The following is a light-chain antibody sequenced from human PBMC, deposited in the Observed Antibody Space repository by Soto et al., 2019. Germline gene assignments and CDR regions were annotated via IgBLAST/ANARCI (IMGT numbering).Light chain of an antibody. CDR3: AAWDDSLNGPV. J-gene: IGLJ3*02. CDR2: TNN. Sequence: QAVLTQPPSASGTPGQRVTISCSGSSSNIGSNTVSWYHQLPGTAPKLLIYTNNQRPSGVPDRFSGSKSGTSASLAISGLQSDDEADYYCAAWDDSLNGPVFGGGTKLTVL. V-gene: IGLV1-44*01. CDR1: SSNIGSNT.